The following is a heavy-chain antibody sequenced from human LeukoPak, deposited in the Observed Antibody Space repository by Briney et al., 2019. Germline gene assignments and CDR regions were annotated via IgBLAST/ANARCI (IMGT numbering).Heavy chain of an antibody. CDR3: ARGNTGYGNFDY. D-gene: IGHD5-12*01. Sequence: PGGSLRLSCTASGFNIIGYAMYWVRQTPGKGLEFVASISHDAFDRYRESVKGRFTISRDNAESTLYLQMNSLRDDDTAVYFCARGNTGYGNFDYWGQGILVTVSS. CDR1: GFNIIGYA. V-gene: IGHV3-30*04. CDR2: ISHDAFDR. J-gene: IGHJ4*02.